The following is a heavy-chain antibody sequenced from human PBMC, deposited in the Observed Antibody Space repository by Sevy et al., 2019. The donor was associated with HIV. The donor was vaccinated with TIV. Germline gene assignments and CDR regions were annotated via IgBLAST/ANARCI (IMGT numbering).Heavy chain of an antibody. V-gene: IGHV3-23*01. Sequence: GGSLRRSCAASGFTFSSYAMSWVRQAPGKGLEWVSAISGSGGSTYYADSVKGRFTISRDNVKKSLYLQMNSLRAEDTAVYYWAKMVVTAFYYYYYMDVWGKGTTVTVSS. CDR3: AKMVVTAFYYYYYMDV. CDR2: ISGSGGST. CDR1: GFTFSSYA. D-gene: IGHD2-21*02. J-gene: IGHJ6*03.